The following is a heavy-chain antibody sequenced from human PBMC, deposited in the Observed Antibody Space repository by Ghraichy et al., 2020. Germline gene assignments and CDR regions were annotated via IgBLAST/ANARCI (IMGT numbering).Heavy chain of an antibody. V-gene: IGHV4-34*01. Sequence: LSCAVYGGSFSGYYWSWIRQPPGKGLEWIGEINHSGSTNYNPSLKSRVTISVDTSKNQFSLKLSSVTAADTAVYYCARAASYYDFWSGYYTPPSFDYWGQGTLVTVSS. J-gene: IGHJ4*02. CDR2: INHSGST. D-gene: IGHD3-3*01. CDR3: ARAASYYDFWSGYYTPPSFDY. CDR1: GGSFSGYY.